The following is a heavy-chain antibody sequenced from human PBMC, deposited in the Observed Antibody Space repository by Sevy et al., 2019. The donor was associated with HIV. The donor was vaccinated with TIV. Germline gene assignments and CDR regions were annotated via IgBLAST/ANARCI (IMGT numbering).Heavy chain of an antibody. D-gene: IGHD2-2*01. CDR1: GFGFSTHA. CDR2: ISYEGTET. CDR3: ARDGGNSVKWYPLY. V-gene: IGHV3-30-3*01. Sequence: GGSLRLSCAASGFGFSTHAMHWVRQAPGKGLEWVAVISYEGTETFYAASVEGRFTISRDNSKNMLSLQINSLRPEDTAVYYCARDGGNSVKWYPLYWGHGPLVTVSS. J-gene: IGHJ4*01.